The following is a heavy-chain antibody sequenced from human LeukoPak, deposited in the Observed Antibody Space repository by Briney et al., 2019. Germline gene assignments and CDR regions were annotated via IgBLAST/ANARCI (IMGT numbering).Heavy chain of an antibody. CDR3: ARRLTQYDCFDP. J-gene: IGHJ5*02. D-gene: IGHD2-2*01. Sequence: SQTLSLTCVISGDSVSTNSAAWNWIRQSPSRGLEWLGRTYYRSTWYNDYAVSVRGRITVNPDTSKNQFSLHLNSVTPEDTAVYYCARRLTQYDCFDPWGQGILVTVSS. CDR2: TYYRSTWYN. V-gene: IGHV6-1*01. CDR1: GDSVSTNSAA.